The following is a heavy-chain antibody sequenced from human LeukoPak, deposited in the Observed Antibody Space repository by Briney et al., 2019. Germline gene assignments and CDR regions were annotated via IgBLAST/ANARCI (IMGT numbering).Heavy chain of an antibody. CDR1: GGSISSSSYY. CDR2: IYYSGST. V-gene: IGHV4-39*07. Sequence: SDTLSLTCTVSGGSISSSSYYWGWIRQPPGKGLEWIGSIYYSGSTYYNPSLKSRVTISVDTSKNQFSLKLSSVTAADTAAYYCARDGTSYGDYTGDWGQGTLVTVSS. J-gene: IGHJ4*02. D-gene: IGHD4-17*01. CDR3: ARDGTSYGDYTGD.